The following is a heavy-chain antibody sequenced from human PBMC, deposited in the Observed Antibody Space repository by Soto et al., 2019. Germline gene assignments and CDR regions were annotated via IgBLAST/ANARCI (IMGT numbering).Heavy chain of an antibody. V-gene: IGHV1-69*08. CDR2: IIPALGTA. CDR1: GGTFSSHT. J-gene: IGHJ2*01. CDR3: ARPDFGDCWYFDL. D-gene: IGHD4-17*01. Sequence: QDQLVQSGAEVKKPGSSVKVSCKASGGTFSSHTFSWVRQAPGQGLEWMGRIIPALGTATYAQKFQGRVTMTPDESATTVYMELNSLRSEDTAVYYCARPDFGDCWYFDLWGRGTLVTVSS.